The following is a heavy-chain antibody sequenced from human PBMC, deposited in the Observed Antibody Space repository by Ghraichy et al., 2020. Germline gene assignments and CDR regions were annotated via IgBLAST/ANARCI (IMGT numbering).Heavy chain of an antibody. V-gene: IGHV3-48*01. CDR2: ITGSSITI. CDR1: GFSFSDYS. Sequence: GGSLRLSCEGSGFSFSDYSMIWVRLTPRKALEWVSYITGSSITIFYTDSVKGRFTISRDNAKNSLYLQMNSLRAEDTAVYYCAKGHYFDYARGQGTLVTVAS. CDR3: AKGHYFDY. J-gene: IGHJ4*02.